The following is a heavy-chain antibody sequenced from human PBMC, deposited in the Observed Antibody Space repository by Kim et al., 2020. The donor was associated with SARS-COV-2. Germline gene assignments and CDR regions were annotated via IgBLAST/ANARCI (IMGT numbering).Heavy chain of an antibody. CDR3: ARDGGLDYGGNSDY. Sequence: ANPVQGRLTISRANSKNPLYLQMNSLRAEDTAVYYCARDGGLDYGGNSDYWGQGTLVTVSS. V-gene: IGHV3-33*01. J-gene: IGHJ4*02. D-gene: IGHD4-17*01.